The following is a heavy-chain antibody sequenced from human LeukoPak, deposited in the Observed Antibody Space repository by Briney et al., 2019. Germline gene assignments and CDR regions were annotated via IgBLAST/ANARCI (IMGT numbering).Heavy chain of an antibody. Sequence: GGSLRLSCAASGFTFSDYGMHWVRQAPGKGLEWVAFIRYDGSNKYYADSVKGRFTISRDNSKNTVYLQMNSLRAEGTAVYYCARDRGIAAVGWGQGTMVTVSS. J-gene: IGHJ3*01. CDR2: IRYDGSNK. CDR3: ARDRGIAAVG. D-gene: IGHD6-13*01. V-gene: IGHV3-30*02. CDR1: GFTFSDYG.